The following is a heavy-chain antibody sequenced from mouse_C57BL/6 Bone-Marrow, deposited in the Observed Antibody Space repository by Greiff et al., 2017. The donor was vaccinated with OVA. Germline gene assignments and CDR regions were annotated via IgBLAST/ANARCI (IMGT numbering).Heavy chain of an antibody. CDR3: ARRYDFDY. Sequence: QVQLQQSGAELVRPGASVKLSCKASGYTFTDYYINWVKQRPGQGLEWIARIYPGSGNTYYNEKFKGKATLPAEQSSSTAYMQLSSLTSEDSAVYFCARRYDFDYWGQGTTLTVSS. CDR2: IYPGSGNT. V-gene: IGHV1-76*01. CDR1: GYTFTDYY. D-gene: IGHD2-3*01. J-gene: IGHJ2*01.